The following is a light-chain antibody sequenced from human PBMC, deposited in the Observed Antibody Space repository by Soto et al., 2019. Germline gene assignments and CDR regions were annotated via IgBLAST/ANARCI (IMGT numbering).Light chain of an antibody. Sequence: EIVVTQSPTTPSLSPGERATLSCRASQRVSSYLAWYQQKPGQAPRLLIYDASNKATGIPARFSGSGSGTDFTLTISSLEPEDVAVYYCHQRSNWPPITFGGGTRVDIK. V-gene: IGKV3-11*01. CDR3: HQRSNWPPIT. CDR2: DAS. CDR1: QRVSSY. J-gene: IGKJ4*01.